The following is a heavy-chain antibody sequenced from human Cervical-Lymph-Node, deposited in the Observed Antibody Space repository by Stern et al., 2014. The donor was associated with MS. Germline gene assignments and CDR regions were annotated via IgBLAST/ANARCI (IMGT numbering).Heavy chain of an antibody. CDR3: ARHSGWLHWNFDL. CDR2: ISGSGDST. CDR1: GFTFSSDG. V-gene: IGHV3-23*04. D-gene: IGHD6-19*01. J-gene: IGHJ2*01. Sequence: EVQLVESGGGLVQPGGSLRLSCVDSGFTFSSDGMSWVRQAPGKGLEWVSAISGSGDSTHYIDSVKGRFTISRDNSKNTLYLQMNSLRAEDTAVYFCARHSGWLHWNFDLWGRGTLVTVSS.